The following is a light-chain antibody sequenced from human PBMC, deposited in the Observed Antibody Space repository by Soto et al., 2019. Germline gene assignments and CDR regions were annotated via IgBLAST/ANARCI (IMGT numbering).Light chain of an antibody. V-gene: IGLV1-44*01. J-gene: IGLJ1*01. Sequence: QSVLTQPPSASGTPGQRVIIPCSGSSSNIGSNTVNWYQQLPGTAPKLLIYSNDQRPSGVPDRFSGSKSGTSASLAISGLQSEDEAEYYCAAWDDSLNGYVFGTGTKLTVL. CDR1: SSNIGSNT. CDR2: SND. CDR3: AAWDDSLNGYV.